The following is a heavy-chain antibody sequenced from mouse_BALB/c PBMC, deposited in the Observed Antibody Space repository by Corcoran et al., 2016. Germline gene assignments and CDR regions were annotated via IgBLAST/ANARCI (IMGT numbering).Heavy chain of an antibody. V-gene: IGHV8-8*01. J-gene: IGHJ3*01. D-gene: IGHD2-1*01. CDR1: GFSLSTSGMG. CDR2: IWWDDDK. CDR3: ARGYGNYAWFAY. Sequence: QVTLKESGPGILQPSQTLSLTCSFSGFSLSTSGMGVGWIRQPSGKGLEWLAHIWWDDDKRYNPALKSRLTISKDTSSNQLFLKIASVDTADTATYYCARGYGNYAWFAYGGQGTLVTVSA.